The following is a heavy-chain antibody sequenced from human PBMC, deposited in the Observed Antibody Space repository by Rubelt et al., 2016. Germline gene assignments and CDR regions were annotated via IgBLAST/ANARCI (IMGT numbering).Heavy chain of an antibody. CDR3: AKFLDGRDCAYYHAPMDV. D-gene: IGHD4/OR15-4a*01. CDR1: GFRFSDYS. V-gene: IGHV3-30*18. Sequence: QVQLVESGGGVVQPGKSLRLSCVVSGFRFSDYSFHWVRQAPGKGLEWVAVISYILDNEHYANSVKGRFIVSRDNSKNTPYLPINSLRADETAFYYCAKFLDGRDCAYYHAPMDVWGQGTSVTVSS. CDR2: ISYILDNE. J-gene: IGHJ6*02.